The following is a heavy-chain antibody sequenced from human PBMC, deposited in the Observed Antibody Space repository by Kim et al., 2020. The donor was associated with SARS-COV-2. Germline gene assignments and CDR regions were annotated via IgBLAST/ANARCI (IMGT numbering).Heavy chain of an antibody. D-gene: IGHD1-26*01. Sequence: NPSLKSRVTISVDTSKNQFSLELRSVTAADMAVYYCARLSSSGSYTAFDIWGQGTMVTVSS. CDR3: ARLSSSGSYTAFDI. V-gene: IGHV4-59*01. J-gene: IGHJ3*02.